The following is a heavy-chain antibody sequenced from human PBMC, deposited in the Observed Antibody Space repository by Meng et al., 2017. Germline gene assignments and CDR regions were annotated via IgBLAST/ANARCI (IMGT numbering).Heavy chain of an antibody. CDR1: GFTCSRST. J-gene: IGHJ4*02. CDR3: SRVPDWGSGWSLPSDY. V-gene: IGHV3-30*07. D-gene: IGHD6-19*01. CDR2: ISFDGIKK. Sequence: LGDAGVYGVQPGSSVRLSCTGSGFTCSRSTCHWVRQAPGKGLEGMAGISFDGIKKYSADSVQCRFTISRDNSKNIVYLQMNSLRAEDTAVYYCSRVPDWGSGWSLPSDYWGQGTLVTVSS.